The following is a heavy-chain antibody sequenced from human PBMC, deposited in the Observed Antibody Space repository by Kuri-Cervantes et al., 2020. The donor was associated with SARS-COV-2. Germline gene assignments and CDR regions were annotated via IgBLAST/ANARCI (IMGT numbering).Heavy chain of an antibody. CDR1: GGSFGGYY. CDR2: INHSGST. Sequence: SETLSLTCAVYGGSFGGYYWSWIRQPPGKGLEWIGEINHSGSTNYNPSLKSRVTISVDTSKNQFSLKLSSVTAADTAVYYCARGDYCSSTSCYSGWWFDPWGQGTLVTVSS. D-gene: IGHD2-2*01. J-gene: IGHJ5*02. CDR3: ARGDYCSSTSCYSGWWFDP. V-gene: IGHV4-34*01.